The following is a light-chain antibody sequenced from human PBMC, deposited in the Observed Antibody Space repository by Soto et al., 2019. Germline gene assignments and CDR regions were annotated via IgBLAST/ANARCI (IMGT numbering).Light chain of an antibody. J-gene: IGKJ4*01. CDR1: QYVGTY. V-gene: IGKV3-11*01. CDR3: QQSSNWPLT. Sequence: EIVLTQSPATLSLSPGERATLSCRASQYVGTYLAWFQQKSDQAPRLLIFDASNRATGIPARFSGSGSGTDFTLTISSLRHEDVAVYYCQQSSNWPLTFGGGTKVDIK. CDR2: DAS.